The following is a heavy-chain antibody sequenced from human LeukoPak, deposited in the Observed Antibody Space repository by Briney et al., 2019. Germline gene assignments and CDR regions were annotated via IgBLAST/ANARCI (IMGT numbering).Heavy chain of an antibody. Sequence: SQTLSLTCTVSRGSISSGGYYWSWIRQHPGKGLEWIGYIYYSGSTYYNPSLKSRVTISVDTSKNQFSLKLSSVTAADTAVYYCARGSDFWSGYYTDYFDYWGQGTLVTVSS. CDR2: IYYSGST. CDR3: ARGSDFWSGYYTDYFDY. D-gene: IGHD3-3*01. CDR1: RGSISSGGYY. V-gene: IGHV4-31*03. J-gene: IGHJ4*02.